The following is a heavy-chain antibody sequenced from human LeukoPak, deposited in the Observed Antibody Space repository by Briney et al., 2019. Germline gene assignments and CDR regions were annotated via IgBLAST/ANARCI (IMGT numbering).Heavy chain of an antibody. CDR3: ARDITMVRGVNVGGI. D-gene: IGHD3-10*01. J-gene: IGHJ3*02. Sequence: SVKVSCMASGGTFSSYAISWVRQAPGQGLEWMGGIIPIFGTANYAQKFQGRVTITADKSTSTAYMELSSLRSEDTAVYYCARDITMVRGVNVGGIWGQGTMVTVSS. CDR2: IIPIFGTA. CDR1: GGTFSSYA. V-gene: IGHV1-69*06.